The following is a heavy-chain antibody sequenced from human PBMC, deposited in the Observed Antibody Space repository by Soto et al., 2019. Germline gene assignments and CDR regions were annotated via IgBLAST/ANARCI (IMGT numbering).Heavy chain of an antibody. D-gene: IGHD3-10*01. V-gene: IGHV4-4*02. CDR2: IYHSGST. J-gene: IGHJ4*02. Sequence: SETLSLTCAVSGGSISSSNWWSWVRQPPGKGLEWIGEIYHSGSTNYNPSLKSRVTISVDKSKNQFSLKLSSVPAADTAVYYCARDIINAAGGVFDYWGQGTLVTVSS. CDR1: GGSISSSNW. CDR3: ARDIINAAGGVFDY.